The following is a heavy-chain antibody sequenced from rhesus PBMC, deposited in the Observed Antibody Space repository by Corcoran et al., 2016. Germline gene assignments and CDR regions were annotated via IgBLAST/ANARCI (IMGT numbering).Heavy chain of an antibody. CDR1: GGSISDSYR. V-gene: IGHV4S10*01. Sequence: QVQLQESGPGVVKPSETLSLTCAVSGGSISDSYRWSWIRKPPGKGLEWIGYIYGSSTSTNYNPSLKSRVTISKDTSKNQFSLKLSSVTAADTAVYYCARDTGSGIYYYWGQGVLVTVSS. D-gene: IGHD2-27*01. CDR2: IYGSSTST. J-gene: IGHJ4*01. CDR3: ARDTGSGIYYY.